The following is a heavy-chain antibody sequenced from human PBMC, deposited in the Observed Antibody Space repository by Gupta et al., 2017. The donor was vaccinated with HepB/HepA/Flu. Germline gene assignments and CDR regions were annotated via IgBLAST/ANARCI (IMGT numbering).Heavy chain of an antibody. V-gene: IGHV3-74*01. CDR3: TRGMSIAGRSTFDY. Sequence: EVQLVESGGGLVQPGGSLRLSCAASGFTFSSHWVPWVRQAPGKGLVWVSRINNDGSSTNYADSVKGRFTISRDNTKNTLFLQMNSLRAEDTAVYYCTRGMSIAGRSTFDYWGQGTLVTVSS. D-gene: IGHD6-6*01. CDR1: GFTFSSHW. CDR2: INNDGSST. J-gene: IGHJ4*02.